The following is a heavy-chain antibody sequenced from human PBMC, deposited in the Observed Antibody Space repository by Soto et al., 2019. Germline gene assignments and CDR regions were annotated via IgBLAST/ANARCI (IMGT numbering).Heavy chain of an antibody. V-gene: IGHV3-23*01. CDR1: GFIFRNYA. J-gene: IGHJ4*02. CDR3: AIPSGLTVTGPDY. CDR2: IGGNGADT. Sequence: PGGSLRLSCAASGFIFRNYAMSWVRRAPGKGLEWVSAIGGNGADTYYADSVKGRFTISRDNSKNTLYLQMNSLRAEDTAVYFCAIPSGLTVTGPDYWGQGTLVTVSS. D-gene: IGHD6-19*01.